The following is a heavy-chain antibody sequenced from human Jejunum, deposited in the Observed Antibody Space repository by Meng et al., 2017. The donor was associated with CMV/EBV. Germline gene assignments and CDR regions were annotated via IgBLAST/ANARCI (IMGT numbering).Heavy chain of an antibody. CDR3: GDPPAGY. CDR1: GGSLIGTNW. J-gene: IGHJ4*02. V-gene: IGHV4-4*01. Sequence: TLSLTCVVSGGSLIGTNWWNWVRQPPGGGLEWIGEIFHSGPTNYNPSLKSRVTISIDNSKNQFSLKLTSVTAADTAVYFCGDPPAGYWGQGVLVTVSS. CDR2: IFHSGPT.